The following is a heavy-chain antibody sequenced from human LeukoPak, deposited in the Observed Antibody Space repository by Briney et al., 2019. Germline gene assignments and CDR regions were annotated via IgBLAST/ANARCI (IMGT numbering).Heavy chain of an antibody. J-gene: IGHJ4*02. CDR2: ISSSSNYI. CDR3: ARDKNPGIAAD. D-gene: IGHD6-13*01. Sequence: PGGSLRLSCAASGFTFSSYSMNWVRQAPGKGLEWVSSISSSSNYIDYADSVKGRFTISRDNSENTLYLQMNSLRAEDTAVYYCARDKNPGIAADWGQGTLVTVSS. CDR1: GFTFSSYS. V-gene: IGHV3-21*04.